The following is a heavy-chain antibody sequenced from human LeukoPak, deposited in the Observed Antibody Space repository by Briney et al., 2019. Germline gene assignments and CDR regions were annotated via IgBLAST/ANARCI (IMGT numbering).Heavy chain of an antibody. CDR3: ARGFVVVPAAILVPDYYYYMDV. D-gene: IGHD2-2*02. J-gene: IGHJ6*03. CDR2: MNPNSGNT. Sequence: ASVKVSCKASGYTFTSYDINWVRQATGQGLEWMGWMNPNSGNTGYAQKFQGRVTMTRNTSISTAYMELSSLRSEDTAVYYCARGFVVVPAAILVPDYYYYMDVWGKGTTVTVSS. V-gene: IGHV1-8*01. CDR1: GYTFTSYD.